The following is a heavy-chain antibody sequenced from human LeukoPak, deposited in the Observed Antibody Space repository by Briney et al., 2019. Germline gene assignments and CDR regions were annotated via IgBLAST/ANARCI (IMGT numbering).Heavy chain of an antibody. CDR1: GGCISSYY. D-gene: IGHD5-12*01. Sequence: PSETLSLTCTVSGGCISSYYWSWIRQPPGKGLEWIGYIYYSGSTNYNPSLKSRVTISVDTSKNQFSLKLSSVTAADTAVYYCARDSPVATNAFDIWGQGTMVTVSS. CDR2: IYYSGST. J-gene: IGHJ3*02. V-gene: IGHV4-59*01. CDR3: ARDSPVATNAFDI.